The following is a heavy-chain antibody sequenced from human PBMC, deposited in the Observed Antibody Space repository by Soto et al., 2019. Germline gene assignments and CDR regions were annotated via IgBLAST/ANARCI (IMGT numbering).Heavy chain of an antibody. J-gene: IGHJ4*02. D-gene: IGHD2-21*02. CDR2: IYWDDDK. CDR1: GFSFTTDGMG. CDR3: AHLYWAASGIRCYFDF. Sequence: QITLKESGPTLVKPTQTLTLTCTFSGFSFTTDGMGVGWIRQPPGKALEWLALIYWDDDKRYSPSLKSRLTITKDASRNQGVLTLTNMDPADTATYYSAHLYWAASGIRCYFDFWGQGTLFTVSS. V-gene: IGHV2-5*02.